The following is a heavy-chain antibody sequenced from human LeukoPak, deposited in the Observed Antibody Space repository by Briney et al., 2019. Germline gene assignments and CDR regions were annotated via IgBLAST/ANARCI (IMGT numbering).Heavy chain of an antibody. J-gene: IGHJ4*02. CDR3: ARDRATLGYCSSTSCYELVH. D-gene: IGHD2-2*01. CDR2: INPSGGST. CDR1: GYTFTSYY. V-gene: IGHV1-46*01. Sequence: ASVKVSCKASGYTFTSYYMHWVRQAPGQGLEWMGIINPSGGSTSYAQKFQGRVTMTRDTSTSTVYMELSSLRSEDTAVYYCARDRATLGYCSSTSCYELVHWGQGTLVTVSS.